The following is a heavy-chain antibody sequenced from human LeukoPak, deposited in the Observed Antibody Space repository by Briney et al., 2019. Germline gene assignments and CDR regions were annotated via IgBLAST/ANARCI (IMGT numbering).Heavy chain of an antibody. D-gene: IGHD3-22*01. V-gene: IGHV1-46*01. J-gene: IGHJ4*02. CDR3: ARDENYYDSSGYHHRTGVDY. CDR2: INPSGGST. CDR1: GYTXTSYY. Sequence: ASVKVSCKASGYTXTSYYMHWVRQAPGQGLEWMGIINPSGGSTSYAQKFQGRVTMTRDTSTSTVYMELSSLRSEDTAVYYCARDENYYDSSGYHHRTGVDYWGQGTLVTVSS.